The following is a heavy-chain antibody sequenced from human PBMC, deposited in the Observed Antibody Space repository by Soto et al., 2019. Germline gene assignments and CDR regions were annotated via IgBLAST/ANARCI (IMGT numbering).Heavy chain of an antibody. D-gene: IGHD3-10*01. CDR2: INAGNGNT. CDR1: GYTFTSYA. V-gene: IGHV1-3*01. J-gene: IGHJ4*02. CDR3: ARDMGFGLSDY. Sequence: QVQLVQSGAEVKKPGASVKVSCKASGYTFTSYAMHWVRQSPGQRLEWMGWINAGNGNTKYSQKFQGRVTITRDTSASTAYMELSSLRSEDTAVYYCARDMGFGLSDYWGQGTLVTVSS.